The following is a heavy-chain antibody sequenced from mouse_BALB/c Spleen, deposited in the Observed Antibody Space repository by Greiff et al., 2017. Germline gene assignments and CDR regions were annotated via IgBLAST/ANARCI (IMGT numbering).Heavy chain of an antibody. CDR3: ASDGYSPWFAY. Sequence: QVQLKESGPGLVQPSQSLSITCTVSGFSLTSYGVHWVRQSPGKGLEWLGVIWSGGSTDYNAAFISRLSISKDNSKSQVFFKMNSLQANDTAIYYCASDGYSPWFAYWGQGTLVTVSA. J-gene: IGHJ3*01. V-gene: IGHV2-2*02. CDR1: GFSLTSYG. D-gene: IGHD2-3*01. CDR2: IWSGGST.